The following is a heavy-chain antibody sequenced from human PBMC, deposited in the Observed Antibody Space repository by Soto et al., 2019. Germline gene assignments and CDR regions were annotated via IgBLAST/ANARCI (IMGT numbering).Heavy chain of an antibody. Sequence: GASVKVSCTASGYTFTIYGISCVRRAPGQGLEWMGWISAYNGNTNYAQKLQGRVTMTTDTSTSTAYMELRSLRSDDTAVYYYARYPVGASNWFDPWGQGTLVTSPQ. D-gene: IGHD1-26*01. CDR1: GYTFTIYG. CDR3: ARYPVGASNWFDP. CDR2: ISAYNGNT. V-gene: IGHV1-18*01. J-gene: IGHJ5*02.